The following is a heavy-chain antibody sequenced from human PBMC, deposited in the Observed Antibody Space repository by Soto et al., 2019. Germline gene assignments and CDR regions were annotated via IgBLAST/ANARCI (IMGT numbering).Heavy chain of an antibody. Sequence: PGGSLRLSCAASGFTFSSYAMSWVRQAPGKGLEWVSAISGSGGSTYYADSVKGRFTISRDNSKNTLYLQMNSLRAEDTAVYYCARGVEVGGYRYGQPYCYYVMDVLGQGTTVTFSS. D-gene: IGHD5-18*01. CDR3: ARGVEVGGYRYGQPYCYYVMDV. CDR1: GFTFSSYA. V-gene: IGHV3-23*01. J-gene: IGHJ6*02. CDR2: ISGSGGST.